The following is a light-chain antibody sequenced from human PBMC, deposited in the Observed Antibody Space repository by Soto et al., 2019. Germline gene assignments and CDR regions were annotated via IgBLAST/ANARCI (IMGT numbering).Light chain of an antibody. J-gene: IGKJ1*01. Sequence: EIVMTQSPATLAVSPGERATLSFRASQSVSSSVAWYQQKPGQAPRLLIYGASTRATGIPAMFSGSGSGTEFTLTISSLQSGDIAVYYCQQYDRWPPSTFGQGTKVDI. CDR2: GAS. CDR1: QSVSSS. CDR3: QQYDRWPPST. V-gene: IGKV3-15*01.